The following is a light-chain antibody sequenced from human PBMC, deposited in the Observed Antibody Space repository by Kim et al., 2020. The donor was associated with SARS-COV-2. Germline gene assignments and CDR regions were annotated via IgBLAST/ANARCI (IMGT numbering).Light chain of an antibody. Sequence: SGSPGQPVTISCTGSSSDIGAYNYVSWYQLHPGKAPKLLIYDVNKRPSGIPDRFSGSKSGNTASLTVSGLQTEDEADYYCCLFPVKFGGGTQLTVL. CDR3: CLFPVK. CDR1: SSDIGAYNY. V-gene: IGLV2-11*01. J-gene: IGLJ2*01. CDR2: DVN.